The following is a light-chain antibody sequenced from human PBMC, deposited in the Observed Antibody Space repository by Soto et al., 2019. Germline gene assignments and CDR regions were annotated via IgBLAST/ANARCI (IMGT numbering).Light chain of an antibody. CDR3: QQSYSTPPYT. CDR1: QSISSY. V-gene: IGKV1-39*01. Sequence: DIQMTQSPSSLSASVGDRVTITCRASQSISSYLTWYQQKPGKAPKLLIYAASSLQSGVPSRFSGSGSGTDFTLTISSLQPEDCATYDCQQSYSTPPYTFGQGTKLEIK. CDR2: AAS. J-gene: IGKJ2*01.